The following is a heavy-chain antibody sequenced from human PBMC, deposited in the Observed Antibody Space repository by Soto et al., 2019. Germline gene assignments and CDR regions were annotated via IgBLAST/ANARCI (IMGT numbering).Heavy chain of an antibody. V-gene: IGHV1-2*02. J-gene: IGHJ3*02. Sequence: QLHLVQSGAVVKKPGASVTVSCSASGYPVTAYYMHWVRQAPGRGLEWMGGINPATGAAKYTQTFQGRVTMTGDPSTSTVFMELGGLTSEDTAVFYWARGGGVGVAGSAAFDMWGQGTLVTVSS. CDR3: ARGGGVGVAGSAAFDM. D-gene: IGHD3-3*01. CDR2: INPATGAA. CDR1: GYPVTAYY.